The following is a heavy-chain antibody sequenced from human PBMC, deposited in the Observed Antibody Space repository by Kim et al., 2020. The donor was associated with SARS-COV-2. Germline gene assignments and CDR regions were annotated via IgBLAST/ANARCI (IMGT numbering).Heavy chain of an antibody. J-gene: IGHJ4*02. CDR2: IYYSGST. Sequence: SETLSLTCTVSGGSISSSSYYWGWIRQPPGKGLEWIGSIYYSGSTYYNPSLKSRVTISVDTSKNQFSLKLSSVTAAGTAVYYCARHSSSGYEPVDYWGQGTLVTVSS. D-gene: IGHD5-12*01. CDR3: ARHSSSGYEPVDY. V-gene: IGHV4-39*01. CDR1: GGSISSSSYY.